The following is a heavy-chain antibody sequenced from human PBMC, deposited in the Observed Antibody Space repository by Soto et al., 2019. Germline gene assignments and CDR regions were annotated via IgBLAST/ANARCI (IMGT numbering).Heavy chain of an antibody. CDR3: AKDMLVTMIVVVITLDY. J-gene: IGHJ4*02. V-gene: IGHV3-30*18. CDR1: GSTFSSYA. D-gene: IGHD3-22*01. CDR2: ISYDGSNK. Sequence: GGSLRLSCAASGSTFSSYAMHWVRQAPGKGLEWVALISYDGSNKYNADSVKGRFTISRDNSKNRLYLQMNSLRAEDTAVYYCAKDMLVTMIVVVITLDYWGQGTLVTVSS.